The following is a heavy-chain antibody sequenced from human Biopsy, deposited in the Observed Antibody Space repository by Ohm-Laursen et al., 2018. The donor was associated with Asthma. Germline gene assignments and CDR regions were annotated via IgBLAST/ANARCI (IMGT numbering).Heavy chain of an antibody. CDR2: HDHEEGGT. D-gene: IGHD4-17*01. CDR1: GYSPTDLS. V-gene: IGHV1-24*01. J-gene: IGHJ4*02. CDR3: ASDFPKDYVRYNFQF. Sequence: GASVKVSCKISGYSPTDLSMHWVRQAPGRGLEWMGGHDHEEGGTVNARRFQGRVTMTEDISTDTAYMELSSLSSDDTAVYYCASDFPKDYVRYNFQFWGQGTLVTVSS.